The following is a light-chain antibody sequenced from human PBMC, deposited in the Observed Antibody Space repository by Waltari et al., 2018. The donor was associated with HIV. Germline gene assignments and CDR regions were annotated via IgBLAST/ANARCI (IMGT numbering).Light chain of an antibody. V-gene: IGKV1-12*01. Sequence: DVPSTQSPRSWSTSVGNRLTITCRASQGLRTLLAWYRQIPGNVPALLFYDASNLKSGVPSRFRGSGYGTNFSLTISVLQPEDFATYLCQQTNSFPLTFGLGT. CDR1: QGLRTL. CDR2: DAS. CDR3: QQTNSFPLT. J-gene: IGKJ3*01.